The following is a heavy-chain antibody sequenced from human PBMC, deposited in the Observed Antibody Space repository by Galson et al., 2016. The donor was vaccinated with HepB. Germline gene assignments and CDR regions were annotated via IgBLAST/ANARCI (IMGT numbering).Heavy chain of an antibody. CDR3: AREGSGGPKF. J-gene: IGHJ3*01. V-gene: IGHV5-51*01. D-gene: IGHD1-26*01. CDR2: IYPGDSDI. Sequence: QSGAEVKKPGESLSISCKGSGYNFIDYYIIWVRQMPGKGLEWMGIIYPGDSDIRYSPSFQGQVTTSADTSVSSAYLQWRSLNASDTAIYYCAREGSGGPKFWGQGTVVIVSS. CDR1: GYNFIDYY.